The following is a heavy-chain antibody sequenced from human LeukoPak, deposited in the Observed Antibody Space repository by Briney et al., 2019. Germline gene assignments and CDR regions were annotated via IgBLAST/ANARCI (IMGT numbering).Heavy chain of an antibody. Sequence: ASVKVSCKASGYTFSIYNMHWVRQAPGQGLEWMGIINPSGGSTSYAQKFQGRVTMTRDTSTNTVYVELSSLISEDTAVYYCARDLDGSGYYPDYWGQGTLVTVSS. D-gene: IGHD3-22*01. CDR1: GYTFSIYN. CDR3: ARDLDGSGYYPDY. V-gene: IGHV1-46*01. J-gene: IGHJ4*02. CDR2: INPSGGST.